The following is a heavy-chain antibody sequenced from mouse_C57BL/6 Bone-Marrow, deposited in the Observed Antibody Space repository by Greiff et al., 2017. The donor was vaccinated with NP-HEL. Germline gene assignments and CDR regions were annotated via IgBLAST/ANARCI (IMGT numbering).Heavy chain of an antibody. Sequence: DVKLVESGGDLVKPGGSLKLSCAASGFTFSSYGMSWVRQTPDKRLEWVATISSGGSYTYYPDSVKGRFTISRDNAKNTLYLQMSSLKSEDTAMYYCARRLYPLAMDYWGQGTSVTVSS. CDR1: GFTFSSYG. D-gene: IGHD1-1*01. J-gene: IGHJ4*01. CDR2: ISSGGSYT. V-gene: IGHV5-6*02. CDR3: ARRLYPLAMDY.